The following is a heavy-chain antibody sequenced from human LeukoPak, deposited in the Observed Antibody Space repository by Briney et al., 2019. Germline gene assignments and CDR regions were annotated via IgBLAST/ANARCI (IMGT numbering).Heavy chain of an antibody. CDR1: GGSISSSSYY. Sequence: SEALSLTCTVSGGSISSSSYYWGWIRQPPGKGLEWIGSIYYSGSTYYNPSLKSRVTISVDTSKNQFSLKLSSVTAADTAVYYCARQQDDAFDIWGQGTMVTVSS. CDR3: ARQQDDAFDI. CDR2: IYYSGST. J-gene: IGHJ3*02. V-gene: IGHV4-39*01.